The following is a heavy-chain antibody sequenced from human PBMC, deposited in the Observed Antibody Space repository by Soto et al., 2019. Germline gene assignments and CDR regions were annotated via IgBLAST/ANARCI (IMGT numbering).Heavy chain of an antibody. J-gene: IGHJ4*02. V-gene: IGHV3-30-3*01. CDR3: AREGRYGDYFDY. D-gene: IGHD4-17*01. CDR1: GFTFSSYA. Sequence: QVQLVESGGGVVQPGRSLRLSCAASGFTFSSYAMHWVRQAPGKGLEWVAVISDDGSNKYADSVKGRFTMSRDNSKNPLYLPMNSLRAEDTAVYYCAREGRYGDYFDYWGQGTLVIVSS. CDR2: ISDDGSNK.